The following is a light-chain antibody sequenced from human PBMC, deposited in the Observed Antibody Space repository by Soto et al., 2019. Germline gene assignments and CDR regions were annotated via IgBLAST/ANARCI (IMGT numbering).Light chain of an antibody. CDR2: EVV. CDR1: KRDICVYDF. V-gene: IGLV2-8*01. J-gene: IGLJ1*01. CDR3: KSNAGSXTYV. Sequence: QSALTQPPSASGSPVQSVTISCTGTKRDICVYDFFAWYQHHPGKAHRLSIYEVVPRPSGVHDRFYGSKSGNTASLTVSGLPAADEADYFCKSNAGSXTYVVGLGIKV.